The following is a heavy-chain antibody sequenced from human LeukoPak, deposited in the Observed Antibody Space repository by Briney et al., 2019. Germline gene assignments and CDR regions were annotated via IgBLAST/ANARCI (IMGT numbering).Heavy chain of an antibody. CDR1: GYTFTSYG. D-gene: IGHD2-15*01. V-gene: IGHV1-18*01. CDR3: ARDAPVVAAKLSY. J-gene: IGHJ4*02. Sequence: ASVKVSCKASGYTFTSYGISWVRQAPGQGLEWMGWISAYNGNTNYAQKLQGRVTMTTDTSTSTAYTELRSLRSDDTAVYYCARDAPVVAAKLSYWGQGTLVTVSS. CDR2: ISAYNGNT.